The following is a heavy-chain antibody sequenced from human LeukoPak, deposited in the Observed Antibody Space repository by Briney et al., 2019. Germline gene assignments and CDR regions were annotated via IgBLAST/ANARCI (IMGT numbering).Heavy chain of an antibody. V-gene: IGHV3-23*01. CDR3: AKWRSVVVPAALHCGFDY. Sequence: QPGGSLRLSCAASGFTFSSYAMSWVRQAPGKGLEWVSAISGSGGSTYYADSVKGRFTISRDNSKNTLYLQMNSLRAEDTAVYYCAKWRSVVVPAALHCGFDYWGQGTLVTVSS. CDR1: GFTFSSYA. D-gene: IGHD2-2*01. CDR2: ISGSGGST. J-gene: IGHJ4*02.